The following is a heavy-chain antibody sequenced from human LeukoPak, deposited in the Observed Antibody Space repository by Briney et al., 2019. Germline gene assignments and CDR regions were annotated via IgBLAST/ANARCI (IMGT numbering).Heavy chain of an antibody. J-gene: IGHJ6*02. CDR3: AAPNADSGSYEGYGMDV. CDR2: IVVGSGNT. CDR1: GFTFTSSA. Sequence: ASVKVSCKASGFTFTSSAMQWVRQARGQRLEWMGWIVVGSGNTNYAQKFQERVTITRDMSTSTAYMELSSLRSEDTAVYYCAAPNADSGSYEGYGMDVWGQGTTVTVSS. V-gene: IGHV1-58*02. D-gene: IGHD1-26*01.